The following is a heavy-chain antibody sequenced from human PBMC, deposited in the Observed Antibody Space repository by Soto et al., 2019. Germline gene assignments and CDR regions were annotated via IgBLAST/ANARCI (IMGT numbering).Heavy chain of an antibody. V-gene: IGHV4-30-4*01. Sequence: PSETLSLTCTVAGGSISSGDYYWSWIRQPPGKGLEWIGYIYYSGSTYYNPSLKSRVTISVDTSKNQFSLKLSSVTAADTAVYYCAREAPSLGELSSGYYYYGMDVWGQGTTVTVS. CDR1: GGSISSGDYY. CDR2: IYYSGST. J-gene: IGHJ6*02. CDR3: AREAPSLGELSSGYYYYGMDV. D-gene: IGHD3-16*02.